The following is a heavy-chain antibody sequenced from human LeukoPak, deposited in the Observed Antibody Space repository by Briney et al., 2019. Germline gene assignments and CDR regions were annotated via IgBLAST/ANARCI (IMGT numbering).Heavy chain of an antibody. J-gene: IGHJ4*02. CDR1: GGSISSRTYY. D-gene: IGHD6-19*01. CDR3: ARSEQWLVPLDH. V-gene: IGHV4-39*07. Sequence: SETLSLTCTVSGGSISSRTYYWGWIRQPPGKGLEWFGSVYYSGSTYYNPSLKSRVTISVDTSKNQFSLKLSSVTAADTAVYYCARSEQWLVPLDHWGQGTLVTVSS. CDR2: VYYSGST.